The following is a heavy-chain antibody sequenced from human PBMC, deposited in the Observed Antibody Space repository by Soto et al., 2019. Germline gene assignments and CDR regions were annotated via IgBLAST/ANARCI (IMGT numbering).Heavy chain of an antibody. CDR2: ISQCGRA. CDR1: GASISSNNW. V-gene: IGHV4-4*02. J-gene: IGHJ3*02. CDR3: ARIQDGDALDI. Sequence: QVQLWQSGPGLVKPSGTLSLTCTVSGASISSNNWWTWVRQSPGKGLEWIGKISQCGRANYNPSLRGRGRMSIDKSKNLLSLKVNYVNAADTAMYYCARIQDGDALDIWGQGTVVTVSS.